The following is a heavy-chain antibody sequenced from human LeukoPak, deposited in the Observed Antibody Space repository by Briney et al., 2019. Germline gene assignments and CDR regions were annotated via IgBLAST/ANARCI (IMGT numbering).Heavy chain of an antibody. CDR2: ISYNGIT. D-gene: IGHD5-12*01. CDR3: ARDRVDRFGPRLDP. Sequence: SETLSLTCSVSGGSIRSDYWSWIRQPPGKGLEWIGYISYNGITNYNPSLKSRLTMSVDTSKSQFSLKLSSLTAADTAVYYCARDRVDRFGPRLDPWGPGTLVTVSS. CDR1: GGSIRSDY. J-gene: IGHJ5*02. V-gene: IGHV4-59*01.